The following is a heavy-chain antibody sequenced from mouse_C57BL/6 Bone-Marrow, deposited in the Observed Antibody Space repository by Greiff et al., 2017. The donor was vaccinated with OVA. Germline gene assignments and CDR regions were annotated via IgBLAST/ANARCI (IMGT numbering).Heavy chain of an antibody. Sequence: EVQVVESGGGLVKPGGSLKLSCAASGFTFSSYAMSWVRQTPEKRLEWVATISDGGSYTYYPDNVKGRFTISRDNAKNNLYLQMSHLKSEDTAMYYCARGQLRHRGAMDYWGQGTSVTVSS. D-gene: IGHD3-2*02. CDR3: ARGQLRHRGAMDY. CDR1: GFTFSSYA. V-gene: IGHV5-4*01. CDR2: ISDGGSYT. J-gene: IGHJ4*01.